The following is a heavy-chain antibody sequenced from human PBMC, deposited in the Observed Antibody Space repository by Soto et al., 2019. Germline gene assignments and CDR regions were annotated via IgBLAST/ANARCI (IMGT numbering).Heavy chain of an antibody. Sequence: EVQLVESGGGLVQPGGSLKLSCAASGFIFSDSALHWVRQASGKGLEWVGRIRRKANNYETTYAASVEGRFAISRDDSKNTAYLQMNSLKTEDTAIYYCTRGIDVWSGYNRYYLAYWGQGPMVTVSS. CDR3: TRGIDVWSGYNRYYLAY. D-gene: IGHD3-3*01. CDR1: GFIFSDSA. V-gene: IGHV3-73*02. CDR2: IRRKANNYET. J-gene: IGHJ4*02.